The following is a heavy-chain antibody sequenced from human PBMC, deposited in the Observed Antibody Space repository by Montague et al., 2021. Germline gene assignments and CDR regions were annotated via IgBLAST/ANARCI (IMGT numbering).Heavy chain of an antibody. V-gene: IGHV4-39*07. CDR2: VYYTGHT. CDR1: GGSIRSVSYY. CDR3: ATDCSGHYYFDT. J-gene: IGHJ4*02. D-gene: IGHD2-21*02. Sequence: SETLSLTCSVSGGSIRSVSYYWGWIRQSPGKGLEWIGYVYYTGHTSYTPSLAARITMSLDTSTNHFSLTLTSVAAEDTAVYYCATDCSGHYYFDTWGQGTLVTVSS.